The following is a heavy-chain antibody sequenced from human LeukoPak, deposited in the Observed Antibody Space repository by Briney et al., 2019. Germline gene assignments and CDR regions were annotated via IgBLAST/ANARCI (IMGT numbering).Heavy chain of an antibody. CDR1: GGSISRYY. V-gene: IGHV4-4*07. CDR3: ARLSGSSWYDYYYYYMAV. CDR2: IYTSGST. J-gene: IGHJ6*03. Sequence: EPSETVSLTCTVYGGSISRYYWSWIRQPAGKGLEWIGRIYTSGSTNYNPSLKSRVTMSVDTSKNQFSLKLSSVTAADTAVYYCARLSGSSWYDYYYYYMAVWGKGTTVTVSS. D-gene: IGHD6-13*01.